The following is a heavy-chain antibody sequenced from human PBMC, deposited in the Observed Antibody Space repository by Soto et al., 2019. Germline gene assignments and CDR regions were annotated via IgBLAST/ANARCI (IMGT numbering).Heavy chain of an antibody. CDR2: MSHSGGTI. CDR1: GFQFSSYE. Sequence: EVQLAESGGGLVQPGGSLRLSCAASGFQFSSYEMNWVRQAPGKGLEWVAHMSHSGGTIFYTDSVKGRFTISRDNTNNSLSLQMNRLRADDTVIYYCAGGAFGYTTLTTDNAFDVWGQGTVVTVSS. D-gene: IGHD6-13*01. J-gene: IGHJ3*01. CDR3: AGGAFGYTTLTTDNAFDV. V-gene: IGHV3-48*03.